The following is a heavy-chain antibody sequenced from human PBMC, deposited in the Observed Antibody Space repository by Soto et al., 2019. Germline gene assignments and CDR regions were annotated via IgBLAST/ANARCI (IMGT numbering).Heavy chain of an antibody. CDR3: ATRGYSYGSSDV. J-gene: IGHJ6*04. D-gene: IGHD5-18*01. V-gene: IGHV4-34*01. Sequence: SETLSLTCAVYGGSFSGYYWSWIRQPPGKGLEWIGEINHSGSTNYNPSLKSRVTISVDTSKNQFSLKLSSVTAADTAVYYCATRGYSYGSSDVWGKGTTVTVSS. CDR2: INHSGST. CDR1: GGSFSGYY.